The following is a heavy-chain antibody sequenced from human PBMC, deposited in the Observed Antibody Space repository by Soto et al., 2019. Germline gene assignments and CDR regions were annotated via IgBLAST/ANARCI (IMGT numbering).Heavy chain of an antibody. CDR2: INHSGST. CDR3: ARGENSYGYY. D-gene: IGHD5-18*01. J-gene: IGHJ4*02. Sequence: SETLSLTCAVYGGSFSGYYWSWIRQPPGKGLEWIGEINHSGSTNYNPSVKSRVTISVDTPKNQFSLKMVSVTAADTAVYYCARGENSYGYYWGQGTLVTVSS. CDR1: GGSFSGYY. V-gene: IGHV4-34*01.